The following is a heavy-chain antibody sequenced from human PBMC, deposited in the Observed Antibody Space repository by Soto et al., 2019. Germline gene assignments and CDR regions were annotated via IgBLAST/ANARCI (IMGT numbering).Heavy chain of an antibody. V-gene: IGHV6-1*01. CDR3: ARASSEAAAGSVRRYFXY. D-gene: IGHD6-13*01. CDR1: GDSVSSNSAA. Sequence: PSQTLSLTCAISGDSVSSNSAAWNWIRQSPLRGLEWLGRTYYRSKWYNDYAVSVKSRITINPDTSKNQFSLQLNSVTPEDTAVYYCARASSEAAAGSVRRYFXYWGQGTLVXVSS. CDR2: TYYRSKWYN. J-gene: IGHJ4*02.